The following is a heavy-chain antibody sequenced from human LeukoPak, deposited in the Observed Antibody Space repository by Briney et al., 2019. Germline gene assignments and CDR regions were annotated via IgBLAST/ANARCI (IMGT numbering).Heavy chain of an antibody. CDR2: VKQDGTEK. CDR1: GFTFRDYW. D-gene: IGHD6-13*01. CDR3: ARAGGTSWADY. J-gene: IGHJ4*02. Sequence: GSLRLSCEASGFTFRDYWMTWVRQAPGKGLEWVANVKQDGTEKFYVDSVKGRFTISRDNGKNSLYLQMNSLRVEDTAIYYCARAGGTSWADYWGQGTLVTVSS. V-gene: IGHV3-7*01.